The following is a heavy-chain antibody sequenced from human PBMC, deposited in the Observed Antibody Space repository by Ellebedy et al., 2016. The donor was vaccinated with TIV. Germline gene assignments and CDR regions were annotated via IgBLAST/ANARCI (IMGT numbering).Heavy chain of an antibody. CDR2: ISGSGRDA. D-gene: IGHD3-10*01. V-gene: IGHV3-23*01. Sequence: GGSLRLSCAASGFTFTSYAMSWVRQAPGKGLEWVAAISGSGRDAFYADSVQGRFTVSRDSSKDALYLQMNSLRVEDTAVYYCAKSASETMVRGSDYWGQGTLVTVSS. J-gene: IGHJ4*02. CDR3: AKSASETMVRGSDY. CDR1: GFTFTSYA.